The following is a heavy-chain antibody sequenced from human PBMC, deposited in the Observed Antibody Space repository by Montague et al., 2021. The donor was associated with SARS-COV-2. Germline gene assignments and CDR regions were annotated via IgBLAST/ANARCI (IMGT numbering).Heavy chain of an antibody. CDR3: ARVFWYYYDSSGERFDY. CDR2: IYYSGST. CDR1: GGSIGSTSYY. D-gene: IGHD3-22*01. V-gene: IGHV4-39*07. J-gene: IGHJ4*02. Sequence: SETLSLTCTVSGGSIGSTSYYWGWIRQPPGKGLEWIGSIYYSGSTYYXPSLESRVTISVDTSKNQFSLKLSSVTAADTAVYYCARVFWYYYDSSGERFDYWGQGTLVTVSS.